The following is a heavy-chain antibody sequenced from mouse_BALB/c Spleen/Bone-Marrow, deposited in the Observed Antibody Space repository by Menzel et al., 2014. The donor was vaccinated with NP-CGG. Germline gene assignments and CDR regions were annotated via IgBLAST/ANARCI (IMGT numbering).Heavy chain of an antibody. CDR2: ISSGGSYT. J-gene: IGHJ2*01. V-gene: IGHV5-6*01. D-gene: IGHD4-1*01. CDR1: GFTFSSYG. Sequence: EVMLVESGGDLVKPGGSLKLSCAASGFTFSSYGMSWVRQTPDKRLEWVATISSGGSYTYYPDSVKGRSTISRDNAKNTRYLQMSSLKSEDAAMYYCARQDLGNWEDWGQGTTLTVSS. CDR3: ARQDLGNWED.